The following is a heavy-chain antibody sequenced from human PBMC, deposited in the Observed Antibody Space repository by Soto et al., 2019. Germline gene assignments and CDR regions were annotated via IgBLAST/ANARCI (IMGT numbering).Heavy chain of an antibody. CDR1: GYTLTELS. CDR2: ISPYNGTT. V-gene: IGHV1-18*01. J-gene: IGHJ6*02. Sequence: ASVKVSCKVSGYTLTELSMHWVRQAPGQGLEWMGWISPYNGTTKYAEKFQGEMTMTTDTATSTAYMDLRSLRSDDTAVYYCARDGERDTGLNFYYYLHGMDAWGQGTRVTVSS. D-gene: IGHD1-1*01. CDR3: ARDGERDTGLNFYYYLHGMDA.